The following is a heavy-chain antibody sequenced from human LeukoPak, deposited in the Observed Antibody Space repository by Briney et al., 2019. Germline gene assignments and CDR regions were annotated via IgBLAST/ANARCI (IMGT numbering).Heavy chain of an antibody. D-gene: IGHD4-17*01. CDR1: GGSFSGYY. V-gene: IGHV4-34*01. J-gene: IGHJ4*02. CDR3: ARDYGDYEHYPDY. CDR2: INHSGST. Sequence: PSETLSLTCAVYGGSFSGYYWSWIRQPPGKGLEWIGEINHSGSTNYNPSLKSRVTISVDTSKNQFSLKLSSVTAADTAVYYCARDYGDYEHYPDYWGQGTLVTVSS.